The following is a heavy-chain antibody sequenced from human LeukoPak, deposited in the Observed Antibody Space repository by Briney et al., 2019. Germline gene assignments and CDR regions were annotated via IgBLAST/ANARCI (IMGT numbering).Heavy chain of an antibody. V-gene: IGHV5-51*01. CDR2: IYPGDSDT. CDR1: GYSFTIYW. CDR3: ARRYGSGSYYPSPYYFDY. D-gene: IGHD3-10*01. Sequence: GESLKISCKGSGYSFTIYWIGWVRQMPGKGLEWMGIIYPGDSDTRYSPSFQGQVTISADKSISTAYLQWSSLKASDTAMYYCARRYGSGSYYPSPYYFDYWGQGTLVTVSS. J-gene: IGHJ4*02.